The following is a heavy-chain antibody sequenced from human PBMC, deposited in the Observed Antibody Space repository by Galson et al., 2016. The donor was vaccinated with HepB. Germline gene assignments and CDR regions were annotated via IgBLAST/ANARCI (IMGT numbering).Heavy chain of an antibody. V-gene: IGHV3-23*01. CDR2: ISGSGLTT. D-gene: IGHD2-15*01. Sequence: SLRLSCAESGFTFSTSGLHWVRRAPGKGQESVSDISGSGLTTYHADSVQGRFTISRDNSKKMVYLQMSSLRAEDTAVYYCARLFGGYIDYWGQGRLVTVSS. CDR1: GFTFSTSG. CDR3: ARLFGGYIDY. J-gene: IGHJ4*02.